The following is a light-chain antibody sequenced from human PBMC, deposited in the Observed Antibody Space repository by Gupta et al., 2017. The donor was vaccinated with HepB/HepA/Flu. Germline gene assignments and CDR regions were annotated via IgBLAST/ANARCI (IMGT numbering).Light chain of an antibody. CDR3: HHYGRSAWT. Sequence: EIVLTQSPATLSFSPGERATPSCRPSQSVASNSLAWYQQKPGQAPRLLIYGTSTRATGIPDRFSGSRSGTDFTLTISRLEPEDFAMYYCHHYGRSAWTFGQGTKVEI. J-gene: IGKJ1*01. CDR1: QSVASNS. V-gene: IGKV3-20*01. CDR2: GTS.